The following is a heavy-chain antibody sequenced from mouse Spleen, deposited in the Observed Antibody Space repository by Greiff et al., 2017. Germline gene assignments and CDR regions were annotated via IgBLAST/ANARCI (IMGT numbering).Heavy chain of an antibody. CDR3: ARRGGTEAMDY. J-gene: IGHJ4*01. Sequence: EVQGVESGGDLVKPGGSLKLSCAASGFTFSSYGMSWVRQTPDKRLEWVATISSGGSYTYYPDSVKGRFTISRDNAKNTLYLQMSSLKSEDTAMYYCARRGGTEAMDYWGQGTSVTVSS. CDR2: ISSGGSYT. V-gene: IGHV5-6*01. D-gene: IGHD4-1*01. CDR1: GFTFSSYG.